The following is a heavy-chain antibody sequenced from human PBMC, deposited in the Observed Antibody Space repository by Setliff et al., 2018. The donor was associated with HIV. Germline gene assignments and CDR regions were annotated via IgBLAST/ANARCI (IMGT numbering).Heavy chain of an antibody. D-gene: IGHD3-9*01. V-gene: IGHV4-34*01. Sequence: SETLSLTCAVYGGSFSGYYWSWIRQPPGKGLEWIGEINHSGRTFYTPSLKSRVTMSIDTSQSQFSLKLNSITAADTAVYYCARKGAGYNTYYFDYWGQGALVTVSS. CDR1: GGSFSGYY. J-gene: IGHJ4*02. CDR3: ARKGAGYNTYYFDY. CDR2: INHSGRT.